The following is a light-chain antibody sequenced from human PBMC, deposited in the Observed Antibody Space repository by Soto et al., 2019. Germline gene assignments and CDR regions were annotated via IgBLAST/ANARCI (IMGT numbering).Light chain of an antibody. V-gene: IGKV3-15*01. CDR3: QQYSSSSGA. CDR2: GAS. CDR1: QSVSSN. Sequence: DILMTQSPASLSASLGERATLSCRASQSVSSNLAWYQQKPGQAPRLLIYGASTRHTGIPARFRGIGSGTDFTLTISSLQPDDFATYFCQQYSSSSGAFGQGTKVDIK. J-gene: IGKJ1*01.